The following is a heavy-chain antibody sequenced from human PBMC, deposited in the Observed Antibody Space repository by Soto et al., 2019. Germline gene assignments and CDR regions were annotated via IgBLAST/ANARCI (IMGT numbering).Heavy chain of an antibody. CDR1: GGTFSRDA. D-gene: IGHD2-21*01. CDR2: ITPLFGTA. Sequence: QVQLVQSGAEVKKPGSSVKVSCKASGGTFSRDAINWVRQAPGHGLEWMGGITPLFGTANYAQKFQGRVTITADESASTAHMELRSLRSEDTAVYYCARNYGHDCGGGDCYFYFWGQGTLVTVSS. V-gene: IGHV1-69*01. J-gene: IGHJ4*02. CDR3: ARNYGHDCGGGDCYFYF.